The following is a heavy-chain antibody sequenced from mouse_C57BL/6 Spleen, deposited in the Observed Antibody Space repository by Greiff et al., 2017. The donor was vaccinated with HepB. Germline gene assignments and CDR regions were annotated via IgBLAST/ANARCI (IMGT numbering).Heavy chain of an antibody. CDR1: GFSLSTFGMG. J-gene: IGHJ1*03. CDR3: ARKELGRYFDV. CDR2: IWWDDDK. D-gene: IGHD4-1*01. V-gene: IGHV8-8*01. Sequence: QVTLKVSGPGILQPSQTLSLTCSFSGFSLSTFGMGVGWIRQPSGKGLEWLALIWWDDDKYYNPALKSRLTISKATSKNRVFLKIANVETADTATYCGARKELGRYFDVWGTGTTVTVSS.